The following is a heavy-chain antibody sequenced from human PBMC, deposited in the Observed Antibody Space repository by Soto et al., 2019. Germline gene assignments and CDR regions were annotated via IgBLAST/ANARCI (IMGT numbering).Heavy chain of an antibody. Sequence: ASVKVSCKASGYTFTTYGISWVRQAPGQGLEWMGWISPYNGTTKYAEKFQGEMTMTTDTSTSTAYMELRSLRSDDTAMYFCAIYHLELFRFDYWGQGTLVTVSS. CDR2: ISPYNGTT. J-gene: IGHJ4*02. V-gene: IGHV1-18*04. D-gene: IGHD2-2*01. CDR3: AIYHLELFRFDY. CDR1: GYTFTTYG.